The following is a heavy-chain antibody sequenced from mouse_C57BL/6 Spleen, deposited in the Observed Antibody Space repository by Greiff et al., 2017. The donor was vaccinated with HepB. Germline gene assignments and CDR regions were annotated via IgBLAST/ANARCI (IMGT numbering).Heavy chain of an antibody. V-gene: IGHV1-26*01. CDR1: GYTFTDYY. Sequence: VQLQQPGPELVKPGASVKISCKASGYTFTDYYMHWVKQSHGKSLEWIGVINPNNGGTNYNQKFKGKATLTVDKSSSTAYMALSSLTSEDSAVYYCARGDGSCFAYWGQGTPVTVSA. D-gene: IGHD1-1*01. CDR3: ARGDGSCFAY. CDR2: INPNNGGT. J-gene: IGHJ3*01.